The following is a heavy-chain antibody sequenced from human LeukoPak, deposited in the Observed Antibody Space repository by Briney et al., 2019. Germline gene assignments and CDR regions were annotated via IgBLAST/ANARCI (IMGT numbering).Heavy chain of an antibody. V-gene: IGHV3-23*01. CDR1: GFTFSSYA. CDR3: AKMKYGSSPFDY. Sequence: PGGSLRLSCAASGFTFSSYAMSWVRQAPGKGLKFVSAISSSGGNTWYAESVKGRFTISRDNSKNTLSLQMNSLRAEDTAVYYCAKMKYGSSPFDYWGQRTPVTVSS. J-gene: IGHJ4*02. CDR2: ISSSGGNT. D-gene: IGHD6-6*01.